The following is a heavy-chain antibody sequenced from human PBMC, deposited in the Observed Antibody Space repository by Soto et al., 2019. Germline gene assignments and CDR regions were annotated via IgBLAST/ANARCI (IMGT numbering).Heavy chain of an antibody. J-gene: IGHJ5*02. CDR3: AYIPYGDYLKNWFDP. CDR2: ISAYNGNT. CDR1: GYTFTSYG. D-gene: IGHD4-17*01. Sequence: GASVKVSCKASGYTFTSYGISWVRQAPGQGLEWMGWISAYNGNTNYAQKLQGRVTMTTDTSTSTAYMELRSLRSDDTAVYYCAYIPYGDYLKNWFDPWGQGTLVTVSS. V-gene: IGHV1-18*01.